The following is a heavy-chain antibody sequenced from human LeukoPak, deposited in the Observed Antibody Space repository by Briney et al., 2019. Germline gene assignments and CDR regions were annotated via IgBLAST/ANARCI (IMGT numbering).Heavy chain of an antibody. CDR2: ISWNSGSI. Sequence: PGRSLRLSCAASGFTFDDYAMHWVRQAPGKGLEWVSGISWNSGSIGYADSVKGRFTIPRDNAKNSLYLQMNSLRAEDTALYYCAKDKYSSSLYYFDYWGQGTLVTVSS. CDR1: GFTFDDYA. J-gene: IGHJ4*02. D-gene: IGHD6-13*01. V-gene: IGHV3-9*01. CDR3: AKDKYSSSLYYFDY.